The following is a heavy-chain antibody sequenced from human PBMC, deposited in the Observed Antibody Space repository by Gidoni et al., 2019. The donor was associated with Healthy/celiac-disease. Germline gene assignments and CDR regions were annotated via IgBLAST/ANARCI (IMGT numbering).Heavy chain of an antibody. D-gene: IGHD6-25*01. CDR1: GGSFSDSY. V-gene: IGHV4-34*01. Sequence: QVQLQQWGAGLLKPSETLSLTCAVYGGSFSDSYWNWIRQPPGTGLEWIGESNHSGSTNYTPSLKSRVTISVDTSKNQCSLKLSSVTAADTAVYYCTRAGGSGYFDYWGQGTLVTVSS. J-gene: IGHJ4*02. CDR3: TRAGGSGYFDY. CDR2: SNHSGST.